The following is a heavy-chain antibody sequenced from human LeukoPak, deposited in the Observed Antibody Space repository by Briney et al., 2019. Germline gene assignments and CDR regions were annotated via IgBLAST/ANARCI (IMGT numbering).Heavy chain of an antibody. CDR2: ISKRSGHI. CDR1: GFTFNSFV. D-gene: IGHD3-9*01. J-gene: IGHJ4*02. V-gene: IGHV3-21*05. Sequence: GGSLRLSCAASGFTFNSFVMGWVRQAPGRGLEWVSYISKRSGHIYHTDSVEGRFTTSRDNANDSVYLQMNNLRVEDTAIYFCARFDGGSDSWGQGTLVTVSS. CDR3: ARFDGGSDS.